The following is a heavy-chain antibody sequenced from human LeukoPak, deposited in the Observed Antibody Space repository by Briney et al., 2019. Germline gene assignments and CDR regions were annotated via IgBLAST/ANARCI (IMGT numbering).Heavy chain of an antibody. V-gene: IGHV3-21*01. Sequence: PGGSLRLSCAASGFTFSIYSMNWVRQAPGKGLEWVSSISSSSSYIYYADSVKGRFTISRDNAKNSLYLQMNSLRAEDTAAYYCAREYYYDSSGTNFDYWGQGTLVTVSS. CDR2: ISSSSSYI. J-gene: IGHJ4*02. CDR1: GFTFSIYS. CDR3: AREYYYDSSGTNFDY. D-gene: IGHD3-22*01.